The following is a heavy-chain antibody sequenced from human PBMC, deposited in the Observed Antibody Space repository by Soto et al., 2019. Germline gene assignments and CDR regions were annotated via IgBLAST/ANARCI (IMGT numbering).Heavy chain of an antibody. CDR1: GGTFSSYS. V-gene: IGHV1-69*06. Sequence: SVNVSCKSSGGTFSSYSISWVRQAPGQGLECMGWIIPIFGTANYAQKFQGRVTITADKSTSTAYMELSSLRSEDTAVYYCARESRGSTGSFLKQRYYYYYYGMDVWGQGTTVTVSS. CDR2: IIPIFGTA. J-gene: IGHJ6*02. D-gene: IGHD6-13*01. CDR3: ARESRGSTGSFLKQRYYYYYYGMDV.